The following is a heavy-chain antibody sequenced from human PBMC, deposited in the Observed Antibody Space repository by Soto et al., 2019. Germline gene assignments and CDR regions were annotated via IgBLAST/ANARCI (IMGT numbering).Heavy chain of an antibody. J-gene: IGHJ2*01. CDR3: ARLFAGATGNWYFDL. Sequence: SETLSLTCAVYGGSFSGYYWSWVRQPPGKGLEWIGEITHSGGINYNPSLKSRVTMSLDTSKNQFSLRLNSVSDADTAVYYCARLFAGATGNWYFDLWGRGNRVT. CDR2: ITHSGGI. D-gene: IGHD1-1*01. CDR1: GGSFSGYY. V-gene: IGHV4-34*01.